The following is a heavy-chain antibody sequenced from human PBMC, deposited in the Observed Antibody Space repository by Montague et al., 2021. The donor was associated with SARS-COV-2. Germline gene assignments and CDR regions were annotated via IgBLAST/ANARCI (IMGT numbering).Heavy chain of an antibody. CDR3: ARDRAPPDYGDAFDL. J-gene: IGHJ3*01. Sequence: SLRLSCAASGFIFSNFAFHWVRQAPGKGLEWVAIITYDGIDKFYXDSVKGRFTISRDNSKNTLYLRMNSLTPEDTAIYYCARDRAPPDYGDAFDLWGHGTLVTVSS. CDR1: GFIFSNFA. CDR2: ITYDGIDK. D-gene: IGHD4/OR15-4a*01. V-gene: IGHV3-30*04.